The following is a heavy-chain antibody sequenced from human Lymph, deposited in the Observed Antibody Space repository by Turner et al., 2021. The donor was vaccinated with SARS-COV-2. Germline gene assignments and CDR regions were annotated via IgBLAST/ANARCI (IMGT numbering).Heavy chain of an antibody. D-gene: IGHD6-19*01. Sequence: VQLVQSGAEVKKPGSSVKVSCKASGGTFSSYAISSVRQAPGQGLEWMGAIIAIFGTGKYAQKLKSRGTITANETTSTAYMELRSLRSEDTAVYYCARDTAEAGTLGAFDIWGQGTMVTVSS. V-gene: IGHV1-69*01. J-gene: IGHJ3*02. CDR1: GGTFSSYA. CDR3: ARDTAEAGTLGAFDI. CDR2: IIAIFGTG.